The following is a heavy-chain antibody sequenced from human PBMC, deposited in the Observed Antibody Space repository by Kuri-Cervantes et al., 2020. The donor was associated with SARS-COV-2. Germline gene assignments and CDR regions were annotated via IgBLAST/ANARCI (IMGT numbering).Heavy chain of an antibody. CDR2: IYYSGST. J-gene: IGHJ6*03. Sequence: SETLSLTCTVSGGSISSGDYYWSWIRQPPGKGLEWIGYIYYSGSTYYNPSLKSRVTISVDTSKNQFSLKLSSVTAADTAVYYCARSYYGSGSPNYYYYYVDVWGKGTTVTVSS. CDR1: GGSISSGDYY. CDR3: ARSYYGSGSPNYYYYYVDV. D-gene: IGHD3-10*01. V-gene: IGHV4-30-4*02.